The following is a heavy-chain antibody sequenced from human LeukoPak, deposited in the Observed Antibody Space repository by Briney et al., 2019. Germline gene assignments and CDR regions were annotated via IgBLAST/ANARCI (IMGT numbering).Heavy chain of an antibody. D-gene: IGHD1-14*01. V-gene: IGHV3-23*01. CDR1: GFTFSSYA. J-gene: IGHJ4*02. CDR2: ITGSGGST. Sequence: PGGSLRLSCAASGFTFSSYAMSWVRQAPGKGLEWVSAITGSGGSTYYADSVKGRFTISRDNSKNTRYVKMNSLRAEDTAVYYCATERNRVFDYWGQGTLVTVSS. CDR3: ATERNRVFDY.